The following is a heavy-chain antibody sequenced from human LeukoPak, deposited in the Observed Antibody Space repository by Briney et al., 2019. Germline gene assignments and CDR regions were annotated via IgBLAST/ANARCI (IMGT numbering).Heavy chain of an antibody. CDR3: ARDFYDLYYGMDV. CDR1: GFTFSSYG. V-gene: IGHV3-33*01. CDR2: IWYDGSNK. J-gene: IGHJ6*02. Sequence: GGSLRLSCAASGFTFSSYGMHWVRQAPGKGLEWVAVIWYDGSNKYYADSVKGRFTISRDNSKNTLNLHMNSLRAEDTAVYYCARDFYDLYYGMDVWGQGTTVTVSS. D-gene: IGHD2/OR15-2a*01.